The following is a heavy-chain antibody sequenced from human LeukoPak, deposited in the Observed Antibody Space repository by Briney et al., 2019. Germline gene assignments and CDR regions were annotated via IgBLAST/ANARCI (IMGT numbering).Heavy chain of an antibody. J-gene: IGHJ6*04. CDR2: IYYSGST. V-gene: IGHV4-61*01. Sequence: PSETLSLTCTVSGVSVSSGSYYWSWIRQPPGKGLEWIGNIYYSGSTNYNPSLKSRVTISVDTSKNQFSLKLSSVTAADTAVYYCARDPRGGDYYYYGMDVWGKGTTVTVSS. CDR3: ARDPRGGDYYYYGMDV. CDR1: GVSVSSGSYY. D-gene: IGHD3-10*01.